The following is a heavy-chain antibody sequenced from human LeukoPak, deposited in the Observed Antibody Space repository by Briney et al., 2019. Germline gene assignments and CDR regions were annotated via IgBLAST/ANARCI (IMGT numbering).Heavy chain of an antibody. V-gene: IGHV3-33*06. CDR3: AKARRSSSPPLLVDY. CDR2: IWYDGSNK. CDR1: GFTFSSYG. D-gene: IGHD6-6*01. Sequence: PGRSLRLSCAASGFTFSSYGMHWVRQAPGKGLEWVAVIWYDGSNKYYADSVKGRFTISRDNSKNTLYLQMNSLRAEDTAVYYCAKARRSSSPPLLVDYWGQGTLVTVSS. J-gene: IGHJ4*02.